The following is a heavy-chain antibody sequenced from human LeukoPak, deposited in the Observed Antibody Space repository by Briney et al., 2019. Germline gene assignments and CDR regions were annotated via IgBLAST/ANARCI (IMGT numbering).Heavy chain of an antibody. CDR1: GFTFSSYS. CDR3: ARVRAAALDY. Sequence: GGSLRLSCAASGFTFSSYSMNWVRQAPGKGLEWVSSISSSSSYIYYADSVKGRFTISRDNAKNSLYLRMNSLRAEDTAVYYCARVRAAALDYWGQGTLVTVSS. J-gene: IGHJ4*02. CDR2: ISSSSSYI. V-gene: IGHV3-21*01. D-gene: IGHD6-13*01.